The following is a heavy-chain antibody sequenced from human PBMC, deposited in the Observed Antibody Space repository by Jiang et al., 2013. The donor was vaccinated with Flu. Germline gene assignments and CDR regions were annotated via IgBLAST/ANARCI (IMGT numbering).Heavy chain of an antibody. CDR3: ARGSGNYGSYGMDV. J-gene: IGHJ6*02. V-gene: IGHV4-61*02. CDR2: IYPTGRT. D-gene: IGHD1-26*01. Sequence: GLVKPSQTLSLTCTVSGASITSGSFYWSWIRQPAGKGLEWIGRIYPTGRTSYNPSLKSRIIISMDASKNQLSLKLSSVTAAGTAIYYCARGSGNYGSYGMDVWGQGTTVT. CDR1: GASITSGSFY.